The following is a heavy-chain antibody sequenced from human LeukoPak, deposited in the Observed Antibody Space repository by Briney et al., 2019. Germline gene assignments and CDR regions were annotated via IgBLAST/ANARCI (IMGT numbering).Heavy chain of an antibody. D-gene: IGHD3-22*01. Sequence: PGGSLRLSCAASGFTFSSYGMHWVRQAPGKGLEWVAGIWYDGSNKYYADSVKGRFTISRDNSKNTLYLQMNSLRAEDTAVYYCAKGNYDSSGYYYFDYWGQGTLVTVSS. CDR3: AKGNYDSSGYYYFDY. V-gene: IGHV3-33*06. CDR1: GFTFSSYG. CDR2: IWYDGSNK. J-gene: IGHJ4*02.